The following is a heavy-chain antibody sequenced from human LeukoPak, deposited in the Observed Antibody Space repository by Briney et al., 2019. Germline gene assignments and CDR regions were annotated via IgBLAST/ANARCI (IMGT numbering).Heavy chain of an antibody. CDR2: IIPIFGIA. CDR3: ATSVDTAMVDY. J-gene: IGHJ4*02. D-gene: IGHD5-18*01. Sequence: SVKVSCKASGGTFNSYAISWVRQAPGQGLEWMGRIIPIFGIANYAQKFQGRVTITADKSTSTAYMELSSLRSEDTAVYYCATSVDTAMVDYWGQGTLVTVSS. CDR1: GGTFNSYA. V-gene: IGHV1-69*04.